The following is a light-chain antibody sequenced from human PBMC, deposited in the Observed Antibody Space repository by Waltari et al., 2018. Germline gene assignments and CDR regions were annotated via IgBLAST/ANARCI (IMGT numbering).Light chain of an antibody. J-gene: IGKJ2*01. V-gene: IGKV1-5*03. CDR1: QSVRNC. Sequence: DIQMTQSPSTLSASVGDRVTITCRASQSVRNCLAWYQQKPGKAPELLIYQASSLPSGVPSRFSGSGSVTEFTLTISSLQPDDFATYYCQQCNSFSYTFGQGTKLETK. CDR2: QAS. CDR3: QQCNSFSYT.